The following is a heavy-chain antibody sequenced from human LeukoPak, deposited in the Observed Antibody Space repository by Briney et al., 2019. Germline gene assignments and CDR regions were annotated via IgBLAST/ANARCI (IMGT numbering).Heavy chain of an antibody. CDR3: ARDTSKWELLYYFDS. D-gene: IGHD1-26*01. J-gene: IGHJ4*02. Sequence: SETLSLTCTVSGYSISSGYYWGWIRQPPGKGLEWIGSIYHSGSTYYNPSLKSRVTISVDTSKNQFSLKLNSVTAADTAVYYCARDTSKWELLYYFDSWGQGTLVTVSS. CDR1: GYSISSGYY. V-gene: IGHV4-38-2*02. CDR2: IYHSGST.